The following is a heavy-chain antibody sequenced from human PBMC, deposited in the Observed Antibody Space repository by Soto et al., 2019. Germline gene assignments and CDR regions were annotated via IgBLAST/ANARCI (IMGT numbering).Heavy chain of an antibody. CDR2: INHSGST. CDR3: ARALHTWFGESTPFDY. D-gene: IGHD3-10*01. Sequence: QVQLQQWGAGLLKPSETLSLTCAVYGGSFSGYYWSWIRQPPGKGLEWIGEINHSGSTNYNPSLKSRVTISVDTSKNQFSLKLSSVTAADTAVYYCARALHTWFGESTPFDYWGQGTLVTVSS. CDR1: GGSFSGYY. J-gene: IGHJ4*02. V-gene: IGHV4-34*01.